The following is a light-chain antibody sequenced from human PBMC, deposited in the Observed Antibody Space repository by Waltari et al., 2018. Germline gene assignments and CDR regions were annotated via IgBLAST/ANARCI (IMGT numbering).Light chain of an antibody. CDR3: AAWDDSLNGPV. CDR2: SNN. V-gene: IGLV1-44*01. CDR1: SPHIGSNT. J-gene: IGLJ3*02. Sequence: QSVLTQPPSASGTPGQRVTIPCSGSSPHIGSNTVNWYQQPPGTAPKLLIYSNNQRPSGVPDRFSGSKSGTSASLAISGLQSEDEADYYCAAWDDSLNGPVFGGGTKLTVL.